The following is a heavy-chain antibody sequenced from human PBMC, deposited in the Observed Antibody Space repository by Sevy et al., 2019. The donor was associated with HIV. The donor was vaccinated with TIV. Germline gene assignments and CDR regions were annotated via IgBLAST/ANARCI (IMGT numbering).Heavy chain of an antibody. CDR2: IKQDGSEK. J-gene: IGHJ6*02. CDR1: GFTFSSYW. V-gene: IGHV3-7*01. D-gene: IGHD5-12*01. Sequence: GGSLRLSCAASGFTFSSYWMSWVRHAPGKGLEWVANIKQDGSEKYYVDSVKGRFTISRDNARNSLYLQRNSLRAEDTVVYYCAREVVGYRRYYYCGMDVWGQGTTVTVSS. CDR3: AREVVGYRRYYYCGMDV.